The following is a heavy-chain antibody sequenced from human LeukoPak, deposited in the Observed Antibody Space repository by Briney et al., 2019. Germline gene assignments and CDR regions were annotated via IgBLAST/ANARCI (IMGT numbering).Heavy chain of an antibody. CDR3: ARGLWGPTVVTRDAFDI. CDR2: INPNSGNT. J-gene: IGHJ3*02. CDR1: GYTFTSYD. V-gene: IGHV1-8*03. Sequence: ASVKVSCKASGYTFTSYDINWVRQATGQGLEWMGWINPNSGNTGYAQKFQGRVTITRNTSKSTAYMELSSLRSEDTAVYYCARGLWGPTVVTRDAFDIWGQGTMVTVSS. D-gene: IGHD4-23*01.